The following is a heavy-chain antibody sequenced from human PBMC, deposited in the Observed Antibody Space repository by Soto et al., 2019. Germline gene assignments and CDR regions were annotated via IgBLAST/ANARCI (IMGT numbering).Heavy chain of an antibody. J-gene: IGHJ6*02. CDR2: IYPGDSDT. CDR3: ATPGGGGYYYYGMDV. CDR1: GYSFTSYW. V-gene: IGHV5-51*01. Sequence: GESLKISCKGSGYSFTSYWIGWVRQMLGKGLEWMGIIYPGDSDTRYSPSFQGRVTISADKSISTAYLQWSSLKASDTAMYYCATPGGGGYYYYGMDVWGQGTTVTVSS. D-gene: IGHD3-16*01.